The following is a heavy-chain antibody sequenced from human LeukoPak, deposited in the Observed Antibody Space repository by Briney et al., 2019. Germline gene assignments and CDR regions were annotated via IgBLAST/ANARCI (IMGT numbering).Heavy chain of an antibody. CDR3: ARSGYCSSTSCYDY. J-gene: IGHJ4*02. CDR2: IYYTGST. Sequence: SETLSLTCTVSGGSISNYYWSWIRQPPGKGLEWIGYIYYTGSTNYNPALKRRVTISVDTSKNQLSLKLSSVTAADTAVYDCARSGYCSSTSCYDYWGQGTLVTVSS. CDR1: GGSISNYY. V-gene: IGHV4-59*01. D-gene: IGHD2-2*01.